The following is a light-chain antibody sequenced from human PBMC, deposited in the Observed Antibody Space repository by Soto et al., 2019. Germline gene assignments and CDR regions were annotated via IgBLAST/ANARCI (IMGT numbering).Light chain of an antibody. V-gene: IGLV4-69*01. CDR2: VNSDGGH. CDR1: SGHSSYG. Sequence: QPVLTQSPSASASLGASVKLTCTLSSGHSSYGIAWHQQQPEKGPRFLMKVNSDGGHNKGDGIPDRFSGSSSGAERYLTISSLQSEDEADYYCQTWGAGIQVFGGGTKLTV. CDR3: QTWGAGIQV. J-gene: IGLJ3*02.